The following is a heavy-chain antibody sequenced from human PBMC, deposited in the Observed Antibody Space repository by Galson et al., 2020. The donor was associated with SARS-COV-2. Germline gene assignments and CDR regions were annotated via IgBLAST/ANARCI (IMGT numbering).Heavy chain of an antibody. CDR3: VSPRGSSLDY. D-gene: IGHD3-16*01. V-gene: IGHV3-73*01. CDR2: IRSNSYNYAT. CDR1: GFTFSGSS. J-gene: IGHJ4*02. Sequence: GESLKISCAASGFTFSGSSMYWVRQASGTGLQWVARIRSNSYNYATVYAASVKGRFIISRDDSKATAYLQMNSLRTEDTAIYYCVSPRGSSLDYWGQGTLVTVSS.